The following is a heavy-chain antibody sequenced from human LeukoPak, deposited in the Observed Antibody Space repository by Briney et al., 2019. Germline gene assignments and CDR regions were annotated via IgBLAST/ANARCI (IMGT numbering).Heavy chain of an antibody. CDR3: ARDRGRSIAAAGTFDY. J-gene: IGHJ4*02. CDR2: IIPIFGTA. Sequence: SVKVSCKASGGTFSSYAISCVRQAPGQGLEWMGGIIPIFGTANYAQKFQGRVTITADKSTSTAYMELSSLRSEDTAVYYCARDRGRSIAAAGTFDYWGQGTLVTVSS. D-gene: IGHD6-13*01. CDR1: GGTFSSYA. V-gene: IGHV1-69*06.